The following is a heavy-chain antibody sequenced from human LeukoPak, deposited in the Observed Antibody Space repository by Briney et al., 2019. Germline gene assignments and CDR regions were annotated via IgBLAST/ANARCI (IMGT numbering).Heavy chain of an antibody. CDR2: INWNGGRT. CDR1: GFPFNDYG. J-gene: IGHJ4*02. V-gene: IGHV3-20*04. Sequence: SGGSLTLSCAASGFPFNDYGMTWVRHAPGKGREWGSGINWNGGRTDYADSVKGRFTISRDNAKNSLYLQMNSLRAEDTALYYCASAGLTYGSGSYFVYWGQGTLVTVSS. CDR3: ASAGLTYGSGSYFVY. D-gene: IGHD3-10*01.